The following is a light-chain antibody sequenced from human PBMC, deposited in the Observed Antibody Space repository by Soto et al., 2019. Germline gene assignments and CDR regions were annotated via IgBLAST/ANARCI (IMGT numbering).Light chain of an antibody. CDR1: SSNVGSNT. J-gene: IGLJ2*01. CDR3: ASWGDRRRGVV. V-gene: IGLV1-44*01. CDR2: NDD. Sequence: QSVLTQPPSASGTPGQRVSISWSGNSSNVGSNTVNWYRQVPGTAPKLLIFNDDQRPSGVPDRFSGSKSGSSASLAISGLQSEDEANYYCASWGDRRRGVVFGGGTKLTVL.